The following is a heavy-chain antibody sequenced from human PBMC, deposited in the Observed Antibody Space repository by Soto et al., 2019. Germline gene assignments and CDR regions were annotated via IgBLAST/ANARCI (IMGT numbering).Heavy chain of an antibody. V-gene: IGHV3-49*03. Sequence: TGGSLRLSCTGSGFTFGVHSLSWFRQAPGKGLEWVGFITSMPHGGTPEYAASVKGRFIISRDDSKSIAYLQMNSLKTEDTAVYFCTRHDYFAFDLWGQGTMVTVSS. CDR3: TRHDYFAFDL. CDR1: GFTFGVHS. CDR2: ITSMPHGGTP. J-gene: IGHJ3*01. D-gene: IGHD4-17*01.